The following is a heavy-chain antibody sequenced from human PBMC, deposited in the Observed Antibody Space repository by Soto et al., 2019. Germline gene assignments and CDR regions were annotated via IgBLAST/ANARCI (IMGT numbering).Heavy chain of an antibody. J-gene: IGHJ6*02. D-gene: IGHD3-22*01. CDR3: ARGRPTYYYDSSGYDVRYPGMDV. CDR2: IYPGDSDT. Sequence: PGESLKISCKGSGYSFTSYWIGWVRQMPGKGLEWMGIIYPGDSDTRYSPSFQGQVTISADKSISTAYLQWSSLKASDTAMYYCARGRPTYYYDSSGYDVRYPGMDVWGQGTTVTVSS. CDR1: GYSFTSYW. V-gene: IGHV5-51*01.